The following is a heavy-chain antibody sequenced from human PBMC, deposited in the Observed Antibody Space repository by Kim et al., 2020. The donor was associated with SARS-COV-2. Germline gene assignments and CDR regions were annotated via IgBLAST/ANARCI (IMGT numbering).Heavy chain of an antibody. D-gene: IGHD3-22*01. CDR2: IYHSGST. CDR3: ARVRRECITMIVAWFDP. CDR1: GYSISSGYY. J-gene: IGHJ5*02. V-gene: IGHV4-38-2*02. Sequence: SETLSLTCTVSGYSISSGYYWGWIRQPPGKGLEWIGSIYHSGSTYYNPSLKSRVTISVDTSKNQFSLKLSSVTAADTAVYYCARVRRECITMIVAWFDPWGQGTLVTVSS.